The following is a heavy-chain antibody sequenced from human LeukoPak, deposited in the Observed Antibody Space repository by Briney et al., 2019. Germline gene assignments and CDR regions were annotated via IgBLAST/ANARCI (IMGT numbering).Heavy chain of an antibody. Sequence: GSSVKVSCKASGGTFSSYAISWVRQAPGQGLEWMGWISAYNGNTNYAQKLQGRVTMTTDTSTSTAYMELRSLRSDDTAVYYCARDPGYCSGGSCHAFDIWGQGTMVTVSS. CDR1: GGTFSSYA. D-gene: IGHD2-15*01. CDR2: ISAYNGNT. V-gene: IGHV1-18*01. J-gene: IGHJ3*02. CDR3: ARDPGYCSGGSCHAFDI.